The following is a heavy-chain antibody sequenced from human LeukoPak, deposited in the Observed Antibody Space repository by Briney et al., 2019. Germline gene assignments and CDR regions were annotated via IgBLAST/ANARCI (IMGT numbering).Heavy chain of an antibody. D-gene: IGHD3-3*01. V-gene: IGHV3-21*01. J-gene: IGHJ4*02. CDR1: GFTFSSYN. Sequence: GGSLRLSCAASGFTFSSYNMNWVRQAPGKGLEWVSSITSGSSYIYYADSVKGRFTISRDNAKNSLYLQMNSLRAEDTAVYYCASYYDFWSGYYTYYFDYWGQGTLVTVSS. CDR3: ASYYDFWSGYYTYYFDY. CDR2: ITSGSSYI.